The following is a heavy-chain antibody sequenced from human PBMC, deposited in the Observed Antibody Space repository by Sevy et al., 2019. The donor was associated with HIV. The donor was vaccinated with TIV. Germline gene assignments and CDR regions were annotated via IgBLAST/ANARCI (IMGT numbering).Heavy chain of an antibody. D-gene: IGHD3-10*01. V-gene: IGHV4-59*01. CDR2: IYYSGST. Sequence: SETLSLTCTVSGGSISSYYWSWIRQPPGKGLEWIGYIYYSGSTNYNPSLKSRVTISVDTSKNQFSLKLSSVTAADTAVYYCARAPRGVTMVRGVNLRFDYWGQGTLVTVSS. CDR3: ARAPRGVTMVRGVNLRFDY. CDR1: GGSISSYY. J-gene: IGHJ4*02.